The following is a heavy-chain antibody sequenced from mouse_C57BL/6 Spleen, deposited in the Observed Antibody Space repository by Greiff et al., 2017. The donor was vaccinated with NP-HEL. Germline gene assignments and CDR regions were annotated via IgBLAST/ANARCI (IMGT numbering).Heavy chain of an antibody. J-gene: IGHJ2*01. Sequence: QVQLQQPGAELVMPGASVKLSCKASGYTFTSYWMHWVKQRPGQGLEWIGEIDPSDSYTNYNQKFKGKATLTVDKSSSTAYMQLSSVTSEDSAVYYCARSGGPFAYWGQGTTLTVSS. CDR3: ARSGGPFAY. V-gene: IGHV1-69*01. CDR2: IDPSDSYT. CDR1: GYTFTSYW. D-gene: IGHD3-1*01.